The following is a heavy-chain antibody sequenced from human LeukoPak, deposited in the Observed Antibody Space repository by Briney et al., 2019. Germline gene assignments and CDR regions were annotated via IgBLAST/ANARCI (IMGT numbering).Heavy chain of an antibody. Sequence: PSETLSLTCTVSGYSISSGYDWGWLRQPPGKGLEWIGSVYHSGSTYYNPSLKSRVTISVDTSKNQFSLKLSSVTAADTAVYYCARVRLGIVVGTEEGAFDIWGQGTMVTVSS. J-gene: IGHJ3*02. D-gene: IGHD2-21*01. CDR3: ARVRLGIVVGTEEGAFDI. CDR2: VYHSGST. CDR1: GYSISSGYD. V-gene: IGHV4-38-2*02.